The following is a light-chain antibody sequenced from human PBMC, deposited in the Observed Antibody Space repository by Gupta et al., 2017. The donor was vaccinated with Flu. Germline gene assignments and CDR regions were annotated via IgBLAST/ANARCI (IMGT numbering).Light chain of an antibody. CDR3: SSYRSSTALWV. CDR1: SSDVGRYNY. CDR2: DVS. J-gene: IGLJ1*01. V-gene: IGLV2-14*04. Sequence: ITISCTGTSSDVGRYNYVSWYQQHPGKAPKLMIYDVSDRHSGVSNRFSGSKSGNTASLTIAGLQAEDEADYFCSSYRSSTALWVFGTGTKVTVL.